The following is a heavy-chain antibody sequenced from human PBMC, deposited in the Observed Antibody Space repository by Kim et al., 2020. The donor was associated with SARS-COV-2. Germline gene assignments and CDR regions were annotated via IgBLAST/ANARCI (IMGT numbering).Heavy chain of an antibody. CDR1: GFTFSSYA. CDR3: AKTPAYSSSWSLDY. V-gene: IGHV3-23*01. D-gene: IGHD6-13*01. CDR2: ISGSGGST. J-gene: IGHJ4*02. Sequence: GGSLRLSCAASGFTFSSYAMSWVRQAPGKGLEWDSAISGSGGSTYYADSVKGRFTISRDNSKNTLYLQMNSLRAEDTAVYYCAKTPAYSSSWSLDYWGQGTLVTVSS.